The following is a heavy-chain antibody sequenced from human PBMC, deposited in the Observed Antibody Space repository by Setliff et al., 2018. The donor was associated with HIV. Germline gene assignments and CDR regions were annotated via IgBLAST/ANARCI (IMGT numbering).Heavy chain of an antibody. J-gene: IGHJ3*02. V-gene: IGHV1-46*01. CDR2: INPSGDIT. Sequence: GASVKVSCKASRNTFSSHYMHWVRQAPGKGLEWMGLINPSGDITSYAEKFQGRVTMTRDTSTSTVYMELRSLRSEDTAIYYCASKGGSGNYPDSDAFDIWGQGTLVTVS. CDR1: RNTFSSHY. CDR3: ASKGGSGNYPDSDAFDI. D-gene: IGHD3-10*01.